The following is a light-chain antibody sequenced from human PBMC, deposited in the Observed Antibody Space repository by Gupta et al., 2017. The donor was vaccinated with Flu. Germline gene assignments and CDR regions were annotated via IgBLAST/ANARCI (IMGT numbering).Light chain of an antibody. V-gene: IGKV1-39*01. J-gene: IGKJ1*01. CDR3: QQTYSTHRT. Sequence: PSSRSASVEDKVTITCRARQTIGNYLHWYQQKPGKAPQLLIYGASTLQRGVPSRFSGSGYGTDFTLILNSLQPEDVATYYCQQTYSTHRTFGQGTKLEI. CDR1: QTIGNY. CDR2: GAS.